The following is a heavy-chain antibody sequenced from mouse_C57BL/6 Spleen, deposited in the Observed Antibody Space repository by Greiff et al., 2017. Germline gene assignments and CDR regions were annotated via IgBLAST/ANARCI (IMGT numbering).Heavy chain of an antibody. CDR2: IDPENGDT. D-gene: IGHD2-2*01. V-gene: IGHV14-4*01. J-gene: IGHJ4*01. CDR1: GFNIKDDY. Sequence: EVKLQQSGAELVRPGASVKLSCTASGFNIKDDYMHWVKQRPEQGLEWIGWIDPENGDTEYASKFQGKAPITADTSSNTAYLQLSSLTSEDTAVYYCIFCMVTAGGYAMDYWGQGTSVTVSS. CDR3: IFCMVTAGGYAMDY.